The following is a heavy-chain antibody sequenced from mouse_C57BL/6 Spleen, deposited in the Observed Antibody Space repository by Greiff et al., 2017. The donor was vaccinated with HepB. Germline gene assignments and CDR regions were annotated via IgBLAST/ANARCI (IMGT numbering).Heavy chain of an antibody. CDR2: IDPSDSET. J-gene: IGHJ1*03. CDR1: GYTFTSYW. V-gene: IGHV1-52*01. D-gene: IGHD1-1*01. Sequence: QVQLQQPGAELVRPGSSVKLSCKASGYTFTSYWMHWVKQRPIQGLEWIGNIDPSDSETHYNQKFKDKATLTVDKSSSTAYMQLSSLTSEDSAVYYWARGGGGSSTYWYFDVWGTGTTVTVSS. CDR3: ARGGGGSSTYWYFDV.